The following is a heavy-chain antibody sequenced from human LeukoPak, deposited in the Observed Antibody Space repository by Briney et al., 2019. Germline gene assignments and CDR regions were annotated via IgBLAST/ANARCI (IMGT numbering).Heavy chain of an antibody. CDR3: ARGRTGAAALDF. CDR1: GGSISGYF. D-gene: IGHD2-2*01. CDR2: IHDNGDS. Sequence: SETLSLTCTVSGGSISGYFWSWIRQPAGKGLEWIGRIHDNGDSNHNPSLKSRVTMALDTSKNQVSLRLASVTAADTAVYHCARGRTGAAALDFWGPGTLVTVSS. V-gene: IGHV4-4*07. J-gene: IGHJ4*02.